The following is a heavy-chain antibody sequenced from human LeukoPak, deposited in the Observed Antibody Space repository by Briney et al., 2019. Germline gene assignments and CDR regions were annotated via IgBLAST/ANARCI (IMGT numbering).Heavy chain of an antibody. Sequence: PSETLSLTCSVSGASISSSYWSWIRQPPGEGLEWMGYIHYSGTATYTPSLKSRVTISSATSTTQFSLRLHSVTSAARAGFYCARPVQGWYFDLWGRGILVTVSS. J-gene: IGHJ2*01. V-gene: IGHV4-59*01. CDR1: GASISSSY. CDR3: ARPVQGWYFDL. CDR2: IHYSGTA.